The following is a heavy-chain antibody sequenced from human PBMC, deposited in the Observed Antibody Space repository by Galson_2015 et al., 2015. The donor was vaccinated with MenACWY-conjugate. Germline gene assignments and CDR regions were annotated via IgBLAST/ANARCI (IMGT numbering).Heavy chain of an antibody. CDR2: ISSGSSTI. Sequence: SLRLSCAASGFTFSTYSMNWVRQAPGKGLEWVSYISSGSSTIYYADSVKGRFTISRDNAKNSLYLQMNSLRDEDTAVYYCVAGNYGDFDYWGQGTLVTVSS. D-gene: IGHD4-17*01. CDR3: VAGNYGDFDY. V-gene: IGHV3-48*02. CDR1: GFTFSTYS. J-gene: IGHJ4*02.